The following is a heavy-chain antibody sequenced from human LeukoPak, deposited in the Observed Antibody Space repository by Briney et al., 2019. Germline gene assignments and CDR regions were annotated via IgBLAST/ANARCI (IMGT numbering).Heavy chain of an antibody. J-gene: IGHJ4*02. D-gene: IGHD3-3*01. V-gene: IGHV3-21*06. CDR2: ISSSSNYI. Sequence: GGYLRLSCAASEFTFSTYSMNWVRQAPGKGLEWFSSISSSSNYIYYADSVKGRFTISRDNAKNSLYLQMNSLRAEDTAVYYCARFWSGHYNFDYWGQGTPVTVSS. CDR1: EFTFSTYS. CDR3: ARFWSGHYNFDY.